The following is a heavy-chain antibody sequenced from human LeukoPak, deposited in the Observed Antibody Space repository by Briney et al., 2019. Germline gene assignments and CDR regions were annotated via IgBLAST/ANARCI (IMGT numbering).Heavy chain of an antibody. CDR2: INPSGGST. CDR3: AREGYCSGGSCYSWYFDL. J-gene: IGHJ2*01. Sequence: ASVKVSCKASGYTFTSYYMHWVRQAPGQGLEWMAIINPSGGSTGYAQKFQGRVTMTRDMSTSTAYMELRSLRSDDTAVYYCAREGYCSGGSCYSWYFDLWGRGTLVTVSS. D-gene: IGHD2-15*01. CDR1: GYTFTSYY. V-gene: IGHV1-46*01.